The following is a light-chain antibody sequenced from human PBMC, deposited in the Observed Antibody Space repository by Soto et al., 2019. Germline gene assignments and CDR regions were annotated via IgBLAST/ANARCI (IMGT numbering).Light chain of an antibody. CDR2: DAS. J-gene: IGKJ2*01. V-gene: IGKV3-11*01. CDR3: QQRSSWPRT. Sequence: EIVLTQSPATLSLSPGERATLSCRASLSVSNYLAWYQQKPGQAPRLLIYDASNRATGIPARFSGSGSGTDFTLTINNLEPEDFALYYCQQRSSWPRTFGQGTKLEIK. CDR1: LSVSNY.